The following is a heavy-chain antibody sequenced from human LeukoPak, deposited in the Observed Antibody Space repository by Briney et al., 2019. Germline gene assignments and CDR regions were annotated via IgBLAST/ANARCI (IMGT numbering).Heavy chain of an antibody. J-gene: IGHJ5*02. CDR3: ARGATGQLLDWFDP. Sequence: PSETLSLTCAVSGYSISSGYYWGWIRQPPGKGLEWIGSIYHSGSTYYNPSLKSRVTISVDTSKNQFSLKLRSVTAADTAVYYCARGATGQLLDWFDPWGQGTLVTVSS. CDR2: IYHSGST. CDR1: GYSISSGYY. D-gene: IGHD2-2*01. V-gene: IGHV4-38-2*01.